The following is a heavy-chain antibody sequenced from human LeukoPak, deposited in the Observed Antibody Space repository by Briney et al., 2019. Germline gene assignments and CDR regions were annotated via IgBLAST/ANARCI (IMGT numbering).Heavy chain of an antibody. V-gene: IGHV4-39*07. J-gene: IGHJ4*02. Sequence: SETLSLTCTVSAGSVNSGSYYWGWVRQAPGKGRVWIGSNYYSGTTYYYPSLRIRVTISLYTSKNQFSMKVSSVIAADTAVYYCARDSLGVRHFDYWGQGFLVTVSS. CDR1: AGSVNSGSYY. CDR3: ARDSLGVRHFDY. CDR2: NYYSGTT. D-gene: IGHD3-10*01.